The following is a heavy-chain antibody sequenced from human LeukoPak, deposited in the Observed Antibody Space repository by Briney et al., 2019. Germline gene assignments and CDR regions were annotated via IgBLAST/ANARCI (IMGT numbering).Heavy chain of an antibody. CDR3: ARVGLAARPSVSSY. D-gene: IGHD6-6*01. V-gene: IGHV3-7*01. Sequence: GGSLRLSCIASGFAFSSYWMSWVRQAPGKGLEWVANIKQDGGEKYYVDSVKGRFTISRDNTKNSLSLQMNSLRAEDTAVYYCARVGLAARPSVSSYWGQGTLVTVSS. CDR1: GFAFSSYW. CDR2: IKQDGGEK. J-gene: IGHJ4*02.